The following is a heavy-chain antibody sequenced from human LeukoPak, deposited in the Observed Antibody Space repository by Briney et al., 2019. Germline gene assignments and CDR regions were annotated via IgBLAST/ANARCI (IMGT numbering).Heavy chain of an antibody. J-gene: IGHJ4*02. CDR2: ISSSSSYI. D-gene: IGHD3-22*01. CDR3: ARDPGHYDSSGFYYY. Sequence: GGSLRLSCAASGFTFSSYSMNWVRKAPGKGLEWVSSISSSSSYIYYADSVKGRFTISRDNAKNSLYLQMNSLRAEDTAVYYCARDPGHYDSSGFYYYWGQGTLVTVSS. V-gene: IGHV3-21*01. CDR1: GFTFSSYS.